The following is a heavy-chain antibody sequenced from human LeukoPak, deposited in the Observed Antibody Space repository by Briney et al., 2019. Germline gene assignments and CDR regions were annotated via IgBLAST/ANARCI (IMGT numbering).Heavy chain of an antibody. J-gene: IGHJ4*02. CDR2: VYDTGTT. Sequence: PSETLSLTCTVSGDSLSPYYWNWLRQPPGKGLEWIGYVYDTGTTNYNPSLKSRVTISVDTSKRYFSLRLSSVTAADTAVYYCARSTKFSSSWYDYFDYWPQGTLVTVSS. V-gene: IGHV4-59*01. CDR3: ARSTKFSSSWYDYFDY. CDR1: GDSLSPYY. D-gene: IGHD6-13*01.